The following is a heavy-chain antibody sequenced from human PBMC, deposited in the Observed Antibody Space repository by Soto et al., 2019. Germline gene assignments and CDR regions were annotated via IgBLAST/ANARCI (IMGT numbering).Heavy chain of an antibody. D-gene: IGHD1-26*01. Sequence: QVQLQESGPGLVKPSETLSLTCTVSGASVSSGNYYWSWIRQPPGKGLECIGYISYSGSTNYNPSLKRRVTIDIDTSKNQFSLKLSSVTAADTAVYYCARGSGSYYAYWGQGTLVTVSS. J-gene: IGHJ4*02. CDR3: ARGSGSYYAY. CDR1: GASVSSGNYY. CDR2: ISYSGST. V-gene: IGHV4-61*01.